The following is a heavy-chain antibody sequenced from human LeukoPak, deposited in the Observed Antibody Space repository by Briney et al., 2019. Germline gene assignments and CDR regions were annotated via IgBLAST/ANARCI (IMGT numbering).Heavy chain of an antibody. J-gene: IGHJ3*02. Sequence: GGSLRLSCAASGFTFSSYWMHWVRQAPGKGLVWVSRINSDGSSTSYADSVKGRFTISRDNAKNTLYLQMNSLRAEDTAVYYCARAKGYCSSTSCSRAFDIWGQGTMVTVSS. CDR3: ARAKGYCSSTSCSRAFDI. CDR1: GFTFSSYW. CDR2: INSDGSST. D-gene: IGHD2-2*01. V-gene: IGHV3-74*01.